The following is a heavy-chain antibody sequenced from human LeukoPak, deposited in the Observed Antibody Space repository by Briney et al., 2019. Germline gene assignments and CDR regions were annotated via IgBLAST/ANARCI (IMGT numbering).Heavy chain of an antibody. CDR1: GFTFSSYA. V-gene: IGHV3-23*01. D-gene: IGHD3-10*02. Sequence: GGSLRLSCAASGFTFSSYAISWVRQAPGKGLEWVSTITNNGGSTYYADSVKGRFTISRDNSKNTLYLQMTSLRAEDTAVYYCAKFVPGGYDAFDIWGQGTMVTVSS. CDR3: AKFVPGGYDAFDI. CDR2: ITNNGGST. J-gene: IGHJ3*02.